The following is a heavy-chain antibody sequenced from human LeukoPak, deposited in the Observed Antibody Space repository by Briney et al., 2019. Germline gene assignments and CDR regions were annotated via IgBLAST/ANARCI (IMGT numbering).Heavy chain of an antibody. V-gene: IGHV3-64*01. D-gene: IGHD5-18*01. CDR2: ISSNGGST. J-gene: IGHJ6*02. CDR1: GFTFSSYA. CDR3: ARGVDTAMVHRYYYYGMDV. Sequence: GGSLRLSCAASGFTFSSYAMHWVRQAPGKGLEYVSAISSNGGSTYCANSVKGRFTISRDNSKNTLYLQMGSLRAEDMAVYYCARGVDTAMVHRYYYYGMDVWGQGTTVTVSS.